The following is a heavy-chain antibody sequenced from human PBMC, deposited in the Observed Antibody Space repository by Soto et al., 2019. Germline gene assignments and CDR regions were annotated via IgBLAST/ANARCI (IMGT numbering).Heavy chain of an antibody. J-gene: IGHJ5*02. D-gene: IGHD2-21*01. CDR3: ARDLVGYCGGDCHFYWFDP. Sequence: DVQLVESGGGLAKPGWSLRLSCEASGFTFGSYRMTWVRQLPGKGLEWVSSISPSGRDIYYADSLKGRFTISRDNAKNSLFLQMNSLSVGDTAVYYCARDLVGYCGGDCHFYWFDPWGQGTLVTVSS. CDR2: ISPSGRDI. CDR1: GFTFGSYR. V-gene: IGHV3-21*01.